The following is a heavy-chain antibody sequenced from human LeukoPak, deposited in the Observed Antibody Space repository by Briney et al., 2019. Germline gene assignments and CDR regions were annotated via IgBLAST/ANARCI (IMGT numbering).Heavy chain of an antibody. J-gene: IGHJ4*02. CDR2: IYSGGST. V-gene: IGHV3-53*01. Sequence: GGSLRLSCAASGFTFSSYWMNWARQAPGKGLEWVSVIYSGGSTYYADSVKGRFTISRDNSKNTLYLQMNSLRAEDTAVYYCARVNPSGSPYSFDYWGQGTLVTVSS. CDR3: ARVNPSGSPYSFDY. CDR1: GFTFSSYW. D-gene: IGHD1-26*01.